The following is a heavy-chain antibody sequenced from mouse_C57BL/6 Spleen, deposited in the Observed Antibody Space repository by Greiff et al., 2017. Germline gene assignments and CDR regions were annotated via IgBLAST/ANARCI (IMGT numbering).Heavy chain of an antibody. CDR1: GFTFTSYW. CDR2: IDPSDSYT. CDR3: ARKLGDY. V-gene: IGHV1-50*01. D-gene: IGHD4-1*01. J-gene: IGHJ2*01. Sequence: QVQLQQPGAELVKPGASVKLSCKASGFTFTSYWMPWVKQRPGQGLEWIGEIDPSDSYTNYNQKFKGQVTLTVDTSYSTPYMQLSSLTSEDSAVLYCARKLGDYWGQGTTLTVSS.